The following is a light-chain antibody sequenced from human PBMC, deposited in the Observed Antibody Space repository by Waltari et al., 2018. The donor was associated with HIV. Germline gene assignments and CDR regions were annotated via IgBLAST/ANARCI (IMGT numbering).Light chain of an antibody. CDR3: ATWDGSLSGPV. Sequence: QSVLTQPPSASGTPGQRVTISCSGSSSNIESNYVYWYQQLPGTAPKLLIYKNSQRPSGVPDRFSGSKSGPSASLAISGLRSEDAADYYCATWDGSLSGPVFGGGTKLTVL. CDR2: KNS. CDR1: SSNIESNY. V-gene: IGLV1-47*01. J-gene: IGLJ3*02.